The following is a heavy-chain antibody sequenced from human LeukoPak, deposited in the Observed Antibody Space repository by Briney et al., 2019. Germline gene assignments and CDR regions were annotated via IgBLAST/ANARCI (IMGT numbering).Heavy chain of an antibody. CDR2: IYSGGST. J-gene: IGHJ6*02. Sequence: GGSLRLSCAASGFTVSSNHMSWVRQAPGKGLEWVSLIYSGGSTYYADSVKGRFTISRDNSKNTLYLQMNSLRAEDTAVYYCARLTYYYYGMDVWGQGTTVTVSS. CDR1: GFTVSSNH. CDR3: ARLTYYYYGMDV. V-gene: IGHV3-53*01.